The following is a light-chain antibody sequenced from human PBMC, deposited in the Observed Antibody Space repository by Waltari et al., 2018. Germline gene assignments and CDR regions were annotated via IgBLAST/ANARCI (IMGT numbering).Light chain of an antibody. CDR3: HQYGSSPQT. CDR2: GAS. V-gene: IGKV3-20*01. J-gene: IGKJ1*01. CDR1: QSVASNY. Sequence: EIVLTQSPGTLSFSPGERATFSCRASQSVASNYLAWYQQKLGQAPRVLIYGASSRATGIPDRFSGSGSGTDFTLTISRLEPEDFAVYYCHQYGSSPQTFGQGTRVEIK.